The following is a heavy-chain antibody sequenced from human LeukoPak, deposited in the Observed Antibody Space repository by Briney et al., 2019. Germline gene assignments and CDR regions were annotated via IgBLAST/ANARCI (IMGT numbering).Heavy chain of an antibody. D-gene: IGHD6-6*01. V-gene: IGHV1-8*01. CDR2: MKLISGKT. CDR1: GYTFSSYD. J-gene: IGHJ4*02. Sequence: APGRVSCTAAGYTFSSYDINWVRQATGQGLEGRGWMKLISGKTGSAQTFQGRGTMTRNTSITTAYMELSSLRSEDTAMYYWARGERSSSTDFDYWGQGTLVTVSS. CDR3: ARGERSSSTDFDY.